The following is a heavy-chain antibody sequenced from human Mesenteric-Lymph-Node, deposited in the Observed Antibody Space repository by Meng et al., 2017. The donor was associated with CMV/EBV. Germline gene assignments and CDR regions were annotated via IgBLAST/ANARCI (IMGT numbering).Heavy chain of an antibody. D-gene: IGHD3-22*01. Sequence: LSCAASGLTFSSYWMHLVRQAPGKGLVWVSSVNPEGSSTGYADSVKGRFTISRDNAKNTLYLQMNSLRAEDTAVYYCTSGGQVVYFSWGQGTLVTVSS. CDR3: TSGGQVVYFS. CDR1: GLTFSSYW. J-gene: IGHJ5*02. CDR2: VNPEGSST. V-gene: IGHV3-74*01.